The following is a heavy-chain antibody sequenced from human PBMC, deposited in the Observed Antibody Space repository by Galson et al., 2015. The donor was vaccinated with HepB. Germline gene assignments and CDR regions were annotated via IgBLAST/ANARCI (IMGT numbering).Heavy chain of an antibody. CDR2: ISVNDDK. CDR3: ARSLGLVGPFFDF. D-gene: IGHD3/OR15-3a*01. J-gene: IGHJ4*02. CDR1: KFSLKTSGVG. Sequence: PALVKPTQTLTLTCTFPKFSLKTSGVGVGWFRQPPGKALEWLAPISVNDDKRFSPSLKSRLAITRDTSKNQVVLTMTNMDPVDTATYYCARSLGLVGPFFDFWGQGILVTVSS. V-gene: IGHV2-5*01.